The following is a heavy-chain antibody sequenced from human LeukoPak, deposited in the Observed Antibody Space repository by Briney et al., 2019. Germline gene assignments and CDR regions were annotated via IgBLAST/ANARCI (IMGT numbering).Heavy chain of an antibody. CDR1: GFTISSYS. CDR3: AREPRLSLGYCSGGSCYPSYYMDV. V-gene: IGHV3-21*01. D-gene: IGHD2-15*01. J-gene: IGHJ6*03. Sequence: GGSLRLSCAASGFTISSYSMIWVRQAPGKGLEWVSSISSGSSYIYYADSGKGRLTIYRDNAKNSLYLQVNSLRAEDTAVYYCAREPRLSLGYCSGGSCYPSYYMDVWGKGTTVTVSS. CDR2: ISSGSSYI.